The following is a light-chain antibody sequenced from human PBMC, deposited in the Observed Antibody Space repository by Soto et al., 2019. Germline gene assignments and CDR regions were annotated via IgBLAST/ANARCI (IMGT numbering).Light chain of an antibody. J-gene: IGLJ3*02. Sequence: QSALTQPASVSGSPGQSIAISCTGTSSDVGGYDYVSWYQQHPGKAPKLMIYEVSNRPSGVSNRFSGSKSGNTASLTISGLQAEDEADYYCSSYTGSNTLRVFGGGTKLTVL. CDR1: SSDVGGYDY. V-gene: IGLV2-14*01. CDR3: SSYTGSNTLRV. CDR2: EVS.